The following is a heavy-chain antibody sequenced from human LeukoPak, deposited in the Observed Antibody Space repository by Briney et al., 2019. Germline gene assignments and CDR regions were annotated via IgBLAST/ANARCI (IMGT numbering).Heavy chain of an antibody. D-gene: IGHD1-26*01. CDR3: ARDNSVGDVAWWFDP. CDR2: INPSGSTT. V-gene: IGHV1-46*01. CDR1: GYGFTSHY. J-gene: IGHJ5*02. Sequence: GALVKISCKASGYGFTSHYMHWVRQAPGQGLEWVGLINPSGSTTLYAQKFQGRITMTRDMSTTTDYMELSSLRSDDTAVYYCARDNSVGDVAWWFDPWGQGTLVTVSS.